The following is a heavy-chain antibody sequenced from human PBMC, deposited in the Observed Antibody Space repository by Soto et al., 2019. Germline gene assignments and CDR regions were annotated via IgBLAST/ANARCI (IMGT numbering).Heavy chain of an antibody. V-gene: IGHV1-18*04. D-gene: IGHD3-3*01. J-gene: IGHJ4*02. CDR2: ISTYNGDT. CDR3: ARVMTTFGVISKGPDH. Sequence: QVPLAQSGAEVKKPGASVKVSCKASGYPFTTYGISWVRQAPGQGLEWMGWISTYNGDTEYPQSLQGRVTMTRDTSTATAYMEWRSLRSDDTAVYYCARVMTTFGVISKGPDHWGQGTLVTVSS. CDR1: GYPFTTYG.